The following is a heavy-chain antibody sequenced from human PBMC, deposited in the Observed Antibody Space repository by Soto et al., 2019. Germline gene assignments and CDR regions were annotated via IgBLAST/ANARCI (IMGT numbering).Heavy chain of an antibody. V-gene: IGHV3-23*01. CDR1: GFTFSSYA. D-gene: IGHD2-15*01. CDR3: AKGRDLIVVVAAAPFDY. J-gene: IGHJ4*02. CDR2: ISGSGGST. Sequence: GSLRLSCAASGFTFSSYAMSWVRQAPGKGLEWVSAISGSGGSTYYADSVKGRFTISRDNSKNTLYLQMNSLRAEDTAVYYCAKGRDLIVVVAAAPFDYWGQGTLVTVSS.